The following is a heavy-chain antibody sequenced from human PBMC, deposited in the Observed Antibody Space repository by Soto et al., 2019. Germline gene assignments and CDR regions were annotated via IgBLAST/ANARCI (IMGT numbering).Heavy chain of an antibody. CDR2: IYPGDSDT. V-gene: IGHV5-51*01. CDR1: GYSFSNYW. D-gene: IGHD4-17*01. Sequence: GESLKISCQGSGYSFSNYWIAWVRQMPGKGLEWMGMIYPGDSDTRYSPSFQGQVTISADKSISTAYLQWGSLKASDTAMYYCARRGTTVTHNWFDPWGEGTMVTVYS. J-gene: IGHJ5*02. CDR3: ARRGTTVTHNWFDP.